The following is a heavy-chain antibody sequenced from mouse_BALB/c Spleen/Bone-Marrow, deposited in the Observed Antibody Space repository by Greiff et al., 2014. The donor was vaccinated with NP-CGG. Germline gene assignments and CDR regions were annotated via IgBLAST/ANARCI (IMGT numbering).Heavy chain of an antibody. V-gene: IGHV10-1*02. CDR2: IRSKSNSYAT. CDR3: VRHGYGNYGAMDY. CDR1: GFTFNTYA. Sequence: EVQLVESGGGLVQPKGSLKLSCAASGFTFNTYAMNWVRQAPGKGLEWVARIRSKSNSYATYHADSVKDRFTISRDDSQSMLYLQMNNLKTEDTAMYYCVRHGYGNYGAMDYWGQGTSVTVSS. J-gene: IGHJ4*01. D-gene: IGHD2-10*02.